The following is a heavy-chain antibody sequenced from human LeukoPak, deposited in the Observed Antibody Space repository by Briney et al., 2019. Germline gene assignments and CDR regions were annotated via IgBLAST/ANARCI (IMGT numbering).Heavy chain of an antibody. CDR2: IYYSGST. Sequence: PSETLSLTCTVSGGSISSSSYYWGWIRQPPGKGLEWIGSIYYSGSTYYNPSLKSRVTISVDTSKNQFSLKLSSVTAADTAVYYCARMGGIVVVPAALGYWGQGTLVTVSS. V-gene: IGHV4-39*01. J-gene: IGHJ4*02. D-gene: IGHD2-2*01. CDR1: GGSISSSSYY. CDR3: ARMGGIVVVPAALGY.